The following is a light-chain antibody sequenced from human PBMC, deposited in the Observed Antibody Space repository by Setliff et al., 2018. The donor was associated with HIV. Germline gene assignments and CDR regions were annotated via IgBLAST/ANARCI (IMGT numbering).Light chain of an antibody. CDR1: SSDVGAYNF. Sequence: QSALAQPASVSGSPGQSITFSCTGTSSDVGAYNFVSWYQQHPGRAPKLVIYEVNRRPSGVSNRFSGSKSGDTASLTISGLQAEDEADYYCSSYTRGATYVFGSGTKVTVL. V-gene: IGLV2-14*01. J-gene: IGLJ1*01. CDR2: EVN. CDR3: SSYTRGATYV.